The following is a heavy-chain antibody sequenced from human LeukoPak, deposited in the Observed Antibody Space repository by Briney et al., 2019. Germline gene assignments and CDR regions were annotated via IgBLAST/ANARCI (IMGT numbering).Heavy chain of an antibody. Sequence: KSSETLFLTCTVSGGSISSGGYYWSWIRQHPGKGLEWIGYIYYSGSTNYNPSLKSRVTISVDTSKNQFSLKLSSVTAADTAVYYCARGRYSSGWYRYWGQGTLVTVSS. J-gene: IGHJ4*02. CDR2: IYYSGST. CDR1: GGSISSGGYY. V-gene: IGHV4-31*03. CDR3: ARGRYSSGWYRY. D-gene: IGHD6-19*01.